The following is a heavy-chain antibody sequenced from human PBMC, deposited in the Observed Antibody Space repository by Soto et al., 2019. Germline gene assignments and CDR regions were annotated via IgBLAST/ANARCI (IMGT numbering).Heavy chain of an antibody. CDR1: GDSVSGNSAA. CDR2: TYYRSRWYN. V-gene: IGHV6-1*01. D-gene: IGHD3-16*01. J-gene: IGHJ4*02. Sequence: SETLSLTCAISGDSVSGNSAAWNWIRQSPSRGLERLGRTYYRSRWYNDYAVSVKSRITVTPDTSKNQFSLHLNSVTPEDTAVYYXAREFPYYVSSDSYLDYWGQGALVTVSS. CDR3: AREFPYYVSSDSYLDY.